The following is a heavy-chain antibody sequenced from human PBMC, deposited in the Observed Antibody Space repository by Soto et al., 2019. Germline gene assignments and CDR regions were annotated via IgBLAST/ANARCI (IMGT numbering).Heavy chain of an antibody. V-gene: IGHV1-69*01. D-gene: IGHD3-22*01. CDR1: GGTFSSYA. CDR2: IIPIFGTA. J-gene: IGHJ4*02. Sequence: QVQLVQSGAEVKKPGSSVKVSCKASGGTFSSYAISWVRQAPGQGLEWMGGIIPIFGTANYAQKFQGRVTITADESTSTAQMELSSLRSEDTAVYYCARVTADYYDSSGYRYWGQGTLVTVSS. CDR3: ARVTADYYDSSGYRY.